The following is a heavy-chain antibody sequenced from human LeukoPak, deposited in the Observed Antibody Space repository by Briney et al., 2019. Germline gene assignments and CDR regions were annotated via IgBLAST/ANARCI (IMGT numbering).Heavy chain of an antibody. CDR2: MNPNSGNT. CDR3: ATEGITMVRGVIIIDLDFQH. D-gene: IGHD3-10*01. V-gene: IGHV1-8*03. Sequence: ASVKVSCKASGGTFSSYAISWVRQAPGQGLEWMGWMNPNSGNTGYAQKFQGRVTITRNTSISTAYMELSSLRSEDTAVYYCATEGITMVRGVIIIDLDFQHWGQGTLVTVSS. CDR1: GGTFSSYA. J-gene: IGHJ1*01.